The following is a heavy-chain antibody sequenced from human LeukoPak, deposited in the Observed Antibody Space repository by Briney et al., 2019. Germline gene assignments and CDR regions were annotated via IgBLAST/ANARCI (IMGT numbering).Heavy chain of an antibody. CDR2: MSPNSDNR. D-gene: IGHD2-21*02. CDR1: GYTFTSYD. CDR3: AAIMVVTAGVAFNI. Sequence: GASVKVSCKASGYTFTSYDINWLQQATGQGREWMGWMSPNSDNRGYEQNFQGRATMTMDTSISTAYMELSSLRSEDTAVYYCAAIMVVTAGVAFNIWGQGTMVTVSS. J-gene: IGHJ3*02. V-gene: IGHV1-8*01.